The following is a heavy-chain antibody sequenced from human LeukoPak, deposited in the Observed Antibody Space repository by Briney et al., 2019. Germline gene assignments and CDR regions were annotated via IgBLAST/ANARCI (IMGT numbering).Heavy chain of an antibody. CDR1: GGSFSGYY. Sequence: PSETLSLTCAVYGGSFSGYYWSWIRQPPGKGLEWIGEINHSGSTNYNPSLKSRVTISVDTSKNQFPLKLSSVTAADTAVYYCARGPGLLLWFGELFCNWFDPWGQGTLVTVSS. J-gene: IGHJ5*02. V-gene: IGHV4-34*01. D-gene: IGHD3-10*01. CDR2: INHSGST. CDR3: ARGPGLLLWFGELFCNWFDP.